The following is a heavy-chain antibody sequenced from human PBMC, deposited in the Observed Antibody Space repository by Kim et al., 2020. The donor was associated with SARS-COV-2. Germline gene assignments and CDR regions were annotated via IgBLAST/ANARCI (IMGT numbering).Heavy chain of an antibody. D-gene: IGHD6-19*01. Sequence: PAPKRRVTITVDPSKNQFSLKLSSVTAADTAVYFCARDHSSGWSRYFDYWGQGTLVTVSS. J-gene: IGHJ4*02. V-gene: IGHV4-59*01. CDR3: ARDHSSGWSRYFDY.